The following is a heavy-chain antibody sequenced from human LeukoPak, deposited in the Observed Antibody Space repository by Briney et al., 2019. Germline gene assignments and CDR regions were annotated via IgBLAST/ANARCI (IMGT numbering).Heavy chain of an antibody. CDR1: GGSISSYY. J-gene: IGHJ4*02. CDR3: ARTLDIVATTAFDY. D-gene: IGHD5-12*01. V-gene: IGHV4-59*08. CDR2: IYYSGST. Sequence: PSETLSLTCTVSGGSISSYYGSWVRQPPGKGLEWIGYIYYSGSTNYNTSLKSRVTISVDTSKNPFSLKLSSVTAADTAVYYCARTLDIVATTAFDYWGQGTPVTVSS.